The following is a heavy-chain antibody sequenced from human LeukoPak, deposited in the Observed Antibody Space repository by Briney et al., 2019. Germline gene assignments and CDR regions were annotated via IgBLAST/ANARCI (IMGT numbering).Heavy chain of an antibody. D-gene: IGHD3-10*01. CDR3: ATAVYGSGSYPFDP. CDR1: GYTLTELS. Sequence: ASVKVSCKVSGYTLTELSMHWVRQAPGKGLEWMGGFDPEDGETIYAQKFQGRVTMTEDTSTDTAYMELSSLRSEDTAVYYCATAVYGSGSYPFDPWGQGTLVTVSS. J-gene: IGHJ5*02. CDR2: FDPEDGET. V-gene: IGHV1-24*01.